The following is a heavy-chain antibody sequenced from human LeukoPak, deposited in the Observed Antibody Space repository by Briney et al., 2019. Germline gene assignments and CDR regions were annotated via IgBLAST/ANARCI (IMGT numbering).Heavy chain of an antibody. CDR1: GGSFIGYY. CDR3: ARVPLRFLEPFDY. D-gene: IGHD3-3*01. V-gene: IGHV4-34*01. Sequence: PSETLSLTCAVYGGSFIGYYWSWIRQPPGKGLEWIGEINHSGGANYNPSLKSRVTISADTSKSQFSLKLGSVTAADTAVYYCARVPLRFLEPFDYWGQGTLSPSPQ. CDR2: INHSGGA. J-gene: IGHJ4*02.